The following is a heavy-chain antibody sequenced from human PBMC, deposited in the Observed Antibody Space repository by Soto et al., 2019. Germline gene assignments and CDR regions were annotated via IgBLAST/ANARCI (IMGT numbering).Heavy chain of an antibody. D-gene: IGHD2-15*01. CDR3: ARVRFSMGGSWGDYYYGMDV. CDR1: SGSISSSNW. Sequence: SETLSLTCAVSSGSISSSNWWSWGRQPPGKGLEGVGEIYHSGSTNYNPSLKGRLTISVDNSKNQFSLTISSVTAADTAVYYCARVRFSMGGSWGDYYYGMDVWGQGTPVTVSS. V-gene: IGHV4-4*02. J-gene: IGHJ6*02. CDR2: IYHSGST.